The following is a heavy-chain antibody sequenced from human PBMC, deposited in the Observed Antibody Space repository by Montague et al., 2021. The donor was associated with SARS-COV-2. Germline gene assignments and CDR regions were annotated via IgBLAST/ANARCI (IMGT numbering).Heavy chain of an antibody. CDR1: GGSLSGFY. Sequence: SETLSLTCAVYGGSLSGFYWTWIRQAPGKGLEWVGEITHGGSTSYSPALKSRLTISLDTSKNQFSLKLDSATAADTATSYCARSHDYRGNDYFDSWGQGALVIVSS. J-gene: IGHJ4*02. V-gene: IGHV4-34*01. CDR2: ITHGGST. CDR3: ARSHDYRGNDYFDS. D-gene: IGHD4-23*01.